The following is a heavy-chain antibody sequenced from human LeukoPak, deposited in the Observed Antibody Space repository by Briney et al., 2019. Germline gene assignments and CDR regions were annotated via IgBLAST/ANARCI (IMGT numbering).Heavy chain of an antibody. J-gene: IGHJ4*02. D-gene: IGHD1-26*01. CDR1: GGSISSSNW. CDR3: ARLQGRMGEGRYIFDF. CDR2: IYHSGST. V-gene: IGHV4-4*02. Sequence: PSGTLSLTCAVSGGSISSSNWWSWVRQPPGKGLEWIGEIYHSGSTNYNPSLKSRVTMSVDTSKNQFSLKLSSVTAADTAVYYCARLQGRMGEGRYIFDFWGLGTLVTVSS.